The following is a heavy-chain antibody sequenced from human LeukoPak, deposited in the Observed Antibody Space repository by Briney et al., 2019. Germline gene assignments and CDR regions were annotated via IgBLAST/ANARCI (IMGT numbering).Heavy chain of an antibody. CDR1: GFTFSNYA. D-gene: IGHD4-17*01. CDR3: ASDANGDYIGAFDS. J-gene: IGHJ3*01. V-gene: IGHV3-23*01. Sequence: GGSLRLSCAASGFTFSNYAMIWVRQAPGQGLEWVAAIRSGGRAKYADSVKARFTIFSDNSKNTLYLQMKRLSAEGTALSFWASDANGDYIGAFDSLGQGTVVTVS. CDR2: IRSGGRA.